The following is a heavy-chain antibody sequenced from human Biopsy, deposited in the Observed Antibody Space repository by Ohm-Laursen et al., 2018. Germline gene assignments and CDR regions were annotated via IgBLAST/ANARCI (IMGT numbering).Heavy chain of an antibody. J-gene: IGHJ4*02. V-gene: IGHV3-53*01. Sequence: SLSLSCASSCSTVSTTYMSWVRQSPGKGLEWGSIIYPDGNTYYTDSVKGRFTISRDNSKNALYLQMNSLRPAATAKYYCVRGRDYWGQGTLVTVSS. CDR3: VRGRDY. CDR2: IYPDGNT. CDR1: CSTVSTTY.